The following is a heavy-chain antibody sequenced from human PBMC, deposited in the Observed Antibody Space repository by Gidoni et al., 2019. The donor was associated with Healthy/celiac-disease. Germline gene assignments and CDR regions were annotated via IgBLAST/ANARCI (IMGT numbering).Heavy chain of an antibody. Sequence: QVQLVQSGAEVQKPGSSVKVSCKASGGTFSSYAISWVRQAPGQGLEWMGGIIPIFGTANYAQKFQGRVTITADESTSTAYMELSSLRSEDTAVYYCARVPGRGNYDYYYYGMDVWGQGTTVTVSS. CDR1: GGTFSSYA. J-gene: IGHJ6*02. D-gene: IGHD4-4*01. V-gene: IGHV1-69*01. CDR3: ARVPGRGNYDYYYYGMDV. CDR2: IIPIFGTA.